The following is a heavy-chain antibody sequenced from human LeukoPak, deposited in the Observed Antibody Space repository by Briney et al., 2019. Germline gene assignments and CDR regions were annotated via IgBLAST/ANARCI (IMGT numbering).Heavy chain of an antibody. CDR1: GGSISSGDYY. V-gene: IGHV4-61*08. J-gene: IGHJ5*02. Sequence: ASETLSLTCTVSGGSISSGDYYWSWIRQPPGKEPEWIGYVYYSGGTNYKPSLNSRVTISINTSKNQFSLKLKSVTAADTAVYYCARIDGDYYDTTGYFRRWFDPWGQGTLVTVSS. CDR2: VYYSGGT. CDR3: ARIDGDYYDTTGYFRRWFDP. D-gene: IGHD3-22*01.